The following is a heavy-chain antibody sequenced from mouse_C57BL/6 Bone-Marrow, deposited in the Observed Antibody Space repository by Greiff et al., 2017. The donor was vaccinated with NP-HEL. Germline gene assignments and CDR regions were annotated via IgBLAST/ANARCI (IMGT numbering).Heavy chain of an antibody. CDR2: INPYNGGT. D-gene: IGHD2-5*01. CDR1: GYTFTDYY. Sequence: VQLQQSGPVLVKPGASVKMSCKASGYTFTDYYMNWVKQSHGKSLEWIGVINPYNGGTSYNQKFKGKATLTVDKSSSTAYMELNSLTSEDSAVYYCALYSNYGYAMDYWGQGTSVTVSS. V-gene: IGHV1-19*01. J-gene: IGHJ4*01. CDR3: ALYSNYGYAMDY.